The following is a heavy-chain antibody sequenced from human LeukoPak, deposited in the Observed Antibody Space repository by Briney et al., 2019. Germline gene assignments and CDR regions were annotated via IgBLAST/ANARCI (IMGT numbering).Heavy chain of an antibody. CDR2: INHSGST. Sequence: SETLSLTCAVYGGSFSGYYWSWIRQPPGKGLEWIGEINHSGSTNYNPSLKSRVTISVDTSKNQFSLKLSSVTAADTAVYYCARHETYYDILTGYSVGGWFDPWGQGTLVTVSS. V-gene: IGHV4-34*01. CDR3: ARHETYYDILTGYSVGGWFDP. CDR1: GGSFSGYY. J-gene: IGHJ5*02. D-gene: IGHD3-9*01.